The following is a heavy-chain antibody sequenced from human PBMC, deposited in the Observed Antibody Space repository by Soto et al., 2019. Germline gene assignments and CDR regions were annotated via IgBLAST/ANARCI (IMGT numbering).Heavy chain of an antibody. CDR2: IYYSGST. J-gene: IGHJ6*02. Sequence: SETLSLTCTVSGGSVSSGSYYWSWIRQPPGKGLEWIGYIYYSGSTNYNPSLKSRVTISVDTSKNQFSLKLSSVTAADTAVYYCARYCCGSIRMSVMYVWGQGTTVTGSS. V-gene: IGHV4-61*01. D-gene: IGHD2-15*01. CDR3: ARYCCGSIRMSVMYV. CDR1: GGSVSSGSYY.